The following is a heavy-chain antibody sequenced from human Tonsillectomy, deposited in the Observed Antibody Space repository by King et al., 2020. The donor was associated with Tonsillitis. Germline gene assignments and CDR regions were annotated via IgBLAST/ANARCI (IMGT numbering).Heavy chain of an antibody. CDR2: IIPIFGTP. D-gene: IGHD6-13*01. CDR3: APRPISADGTAYYVYDVDV. J-gene: IGHJ6*02. CDR1: GGTFTSYA. Sequence: QLVQSGAEVKKPGSSVKVSCKASGGTFTSYAISWVRQAPGQGLEWMGGIIPIFGTPNSAQKFQGRVTITADESTSTAYMELRNLRSEDTAVYYCAPRPISADGTAYYVYDVDVWGQGTRVTVPS. V-gene: IGHV1-69*12.